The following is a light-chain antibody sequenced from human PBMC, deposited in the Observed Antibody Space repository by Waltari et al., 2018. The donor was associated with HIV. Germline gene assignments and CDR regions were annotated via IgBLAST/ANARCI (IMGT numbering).Light chain of an antibody. V-gene: IGLV1-47*01. Sequence: QSVLTQPPSASGTPGQRVTISCSGSSSNIGSNSVYWYQQLPGTAPKLLIYRNNQRPSGVPDRFSGSKSGTSASLAISGLRSEDEADYYCAAWDDSLRGHVFGGGTKLTVL. J-gene: IGLJ3*02. CDR2: RNN. CDR1: SSNIGSNS. CDR3: AAWDDSLRGHV.